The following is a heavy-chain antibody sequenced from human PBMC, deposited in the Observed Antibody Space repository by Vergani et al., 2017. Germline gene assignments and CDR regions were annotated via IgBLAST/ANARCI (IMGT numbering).Heavy chain of an antibody. CDR2: IYYSGST. J-gene: IGHJ3*02. CDR3: ARTYYYDSSPQNAFDI. V-gene: IGHV4-59*11. CDR1: GGSISSHY. D-gene: IGHD3-22*01. Sequence: QVQLQESGPGLVKPSETLSLTCTVSGGSISSHYWSWIRQPPGKGLEWIGYIYYSGSTNYNPSLKSRVTISVDTSKNQFSLKLSSVTAADTAVYYCARTYYYDSSPQNAFDIWGQGTMVTVSS.